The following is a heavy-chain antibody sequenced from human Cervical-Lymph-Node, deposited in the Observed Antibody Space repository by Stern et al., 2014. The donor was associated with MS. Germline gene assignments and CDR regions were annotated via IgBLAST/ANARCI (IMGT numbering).Heavy chain of an antibody. D-gene: IGHD2-15*01. CDR2: IYWDDDK. CDR3: AHHAYCSGGTCYHRYYPMDV. V-gene: IGHV2-5*02. Sequence: QVTLRESGPTLVKPTQTLTLTCTLSGLSLTSYGVGVGWVRQPPGAAPEWLAHIYWDDDKRYSPSLQSRLTITRDTSKNQVVFSMTNMDPVDTATYYCAHHAYCSGGTCYHRYYPMDVWGQGTTVTVS. CDR1: GLSLTSYGVG. J-gene: IGHJ6*02.